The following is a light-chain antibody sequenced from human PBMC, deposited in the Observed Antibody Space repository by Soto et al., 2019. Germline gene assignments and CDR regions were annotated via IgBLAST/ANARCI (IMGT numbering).Light chain of an antibody. V-gene: IGKV3-11*01. CDR2: DVS. J-gene: IGKJ4*01. CDR1: QSISTY. Sequence: EIVLTQSPATLSLSPGEIATLSCRASQSISTYLAWYQQKPGQAPRLLIYDVSKRAAGVPARFSGGGSGTDFTLTISSLEPEDFAVYYCQQRSNWPPGLTFGGGTTVEI. CDR3: QQRSNWPPGLT.